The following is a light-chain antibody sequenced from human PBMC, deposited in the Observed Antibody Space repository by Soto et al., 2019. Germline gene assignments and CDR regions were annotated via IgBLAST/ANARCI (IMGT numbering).Light chain of an antibody. Sequence: DIQMTQSPSSLSASVGDRVTITCRATQSLSKFLNWYQQKPGKAPNLVIYRAPNLQSGVPSRFSGSGSGTDFTLTISSLQPEDFATYYCQQSYSTPHTFSQGTRL. CDR3: QQSYSTPHT. CDR1: QSLSKF. J-gene: IGKJ5*01. CDR2: RAP. V-gene: IGKV1-39*01.